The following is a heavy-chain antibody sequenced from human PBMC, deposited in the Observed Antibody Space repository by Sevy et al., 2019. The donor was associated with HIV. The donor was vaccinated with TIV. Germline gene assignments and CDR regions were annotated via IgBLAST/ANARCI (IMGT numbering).Heavy chain of an antibody. CDR3: ARESGYCSNGVCYTGWFDP. CDR1: GGSVSSDNYY. D-gene: IGHD2-8*01. V-gene: IGHV4-31*11. Sequence: SETLSLTCAVSGGSVSSDNYYWTWIRQHPGKGLEWIGYIYHLGSTSSNPSLKSRVTISVDTSKNQFSLKLRSVTAATTAVNFCARESGYCSNGVCYTGWFDPWGQGTLVTVSS. J-gene: IGHJ5*02. CDR2: IYHLGST.